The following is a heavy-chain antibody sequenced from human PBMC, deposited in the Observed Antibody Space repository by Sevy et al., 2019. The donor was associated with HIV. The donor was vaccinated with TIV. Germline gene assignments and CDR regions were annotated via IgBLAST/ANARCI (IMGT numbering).Heavy chain of an antibody. V-gene: IGHV3-30-3*01. CDR1: GFTFSSYA. CDR2: ISYDGSHK. Sequence: GGSLRLSCAASGFTFSSYAMHWVRQAPGKGLVWVAVISYDGSHKYYADSAKGRFTISRDKSKNTLYLQMNSLRAQDTAVYYCARVRWFGGLPTYYYYYGMDVWGQGTTVTVSS. CDR3: ARVRWFGGLPTYYYYYGMDV. D-gene: IGHD3-10*01. J-gene: IGHJ6*02.